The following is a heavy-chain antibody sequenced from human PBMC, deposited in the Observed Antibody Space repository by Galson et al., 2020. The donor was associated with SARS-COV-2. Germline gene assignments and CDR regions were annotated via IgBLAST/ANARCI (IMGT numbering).Heavy chain of an antibody. D-gene: IGHD6-19*01. Sequence: VGYLRPSCAASGFLISSYAMHCVRQAPGMGLEWVAVISYDGTNKYYADSVKGRFTISRDNSKNTLSLQMNSLRAEDTAVYYCARDDRRWPVPSYYMEVRGKGTTVSISS. CDR1: GFLISSYA. CDR3: ARDDRRWPVPSYYMEV. J-gene: IGHJ6*03. CDR2: ISYDGTNK. V-gene: IGHV3-30-3*01.